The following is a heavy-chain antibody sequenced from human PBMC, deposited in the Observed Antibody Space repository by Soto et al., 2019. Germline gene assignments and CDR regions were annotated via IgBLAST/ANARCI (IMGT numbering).Heavy chain of an antibody. J-gene: IGHJ4*02. CDR3: AKGKLVITSTSFDS. Sequence: GGSLRLSCAASGFTLSSFAMGWVRQAPGEGLELVSEISAGGSRASYADSVRGRFTISRDNSKNMLFLQMNSLSAEDTAIYYCAKGKLVITSTSFDSCGQGALVTVSS. CDR1: GFTLSSFA. V-gene: IGHV3-23*01. CDR2: ISAGGSRA. D-gene: IGHD3-16*01.